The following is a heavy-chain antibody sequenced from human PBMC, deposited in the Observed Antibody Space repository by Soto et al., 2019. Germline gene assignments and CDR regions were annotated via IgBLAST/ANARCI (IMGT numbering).Heavy chain of an antibody. V-gene: IGHV3-30*04. CDR2: ISYDGSNK. J-gene: IGHJ3*02. CDR3: VRDPGSSGSKAFDI. Sequence: GGSLRLSCAASGFTFSSYAMHWVRQAPGKGLEWVAVISYDGSNKYYADSVKGRFTISRDNSKNTLYLQMNSLRAEDTAVYYCVRDPGSSGSKAFDIWGQGTMVTVSS. D-gene: IGHD6-13*01. CDR1: GFTFSSYA.